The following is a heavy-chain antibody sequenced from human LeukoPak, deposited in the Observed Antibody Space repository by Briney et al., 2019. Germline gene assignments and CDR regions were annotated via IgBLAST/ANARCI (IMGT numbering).Heavy chain of an antibody. CDR3: AKDTHYYGSGSYDY. CDR2: ISWNSGSI. D-gene: IGHD3-10*01. CDR1: GFTFDDYA. J-gene: IGHJ4*02. V-gene: IGHV3-9*01. Sequence: GRSLRLSCAASGFTFDDYAMHWVRHAPGKGLEWVSGISWNSGSIGYADSVKGRFTISRDNAKNSLYLQMNSLRAEDTALYYCAKDTHYYGSGSYDYWGQGTLVTVSS.